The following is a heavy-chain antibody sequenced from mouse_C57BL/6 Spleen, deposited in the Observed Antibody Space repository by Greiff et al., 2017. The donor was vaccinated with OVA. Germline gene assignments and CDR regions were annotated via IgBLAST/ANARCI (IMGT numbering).Heavy chain of an antibody. V-gene: IGHV1-69*01. CDR2: IDPSDSYT. J-gene: IGHJ4*01. D-gene: IGHD2-4*01. Sequence: QVQLQQPGAELVMPGASVKLSCKASGYTFTSYWMHWVKQRPGQGLEWIGEIDPSDSYTNYNQKFKGKSTLTVDKSSSTAYMQLSSLTSEDSAVYYCARCDSGAMDYWGQGTSVTVSS. CDR3: ARCDSGAMDY. CDR1: GYTFTSYW.